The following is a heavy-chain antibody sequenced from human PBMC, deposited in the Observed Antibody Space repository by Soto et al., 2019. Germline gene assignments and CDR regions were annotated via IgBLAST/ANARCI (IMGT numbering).Heavy chain of an antibody. CDR1: GFTFSSYG. CDR3: AKDKYPHYDSSGYDY. CDR2: ISYDGSNK. V-gene: IGHV3-30*18. Sequence: PGGSLRLSCAASGFTFSSYGMHWVRQAPGKGLEWVAVISYDGSNKYYADSVKGRFTISRDNSKNTLYLQMNSLRAEDTAVYYCAKDKYPHYDSSGYDYWGQGXLVTVYS. D-gene: IGHD3-22*01. J-gene: IGHJ4*02.